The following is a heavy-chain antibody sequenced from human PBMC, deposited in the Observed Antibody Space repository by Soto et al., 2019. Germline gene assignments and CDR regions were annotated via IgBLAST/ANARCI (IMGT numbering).Heavy chain of an antibody. CDR1: GFTFTSSA. CDR3: AAAGLDGSSWKHLGY. V-gene: IGHV1-58*01. Sequence: QMQLVQSGPAVKKPGTSVKFSFKASGFTFTSSAVQWVRQSLGPRLDWIGWIVVCRGNTQYAQKFQERVTITRDIYASTADIEVSTHGSEDTPVYYFAAAGLDGSSWKHLGYWGQGTLVTVSS. CDR2: IVVCRGNT. D-gene: IGHD6-13*01. J-gene: IGHJ4*02.